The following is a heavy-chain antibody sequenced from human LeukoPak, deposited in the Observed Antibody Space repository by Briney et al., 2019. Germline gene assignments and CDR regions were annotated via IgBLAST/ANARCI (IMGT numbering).Heavy chain of an antibody. CDR2: SYYSGNT. V-gene: IGHV4-39*07. CDR3: ARYSYGSYYFDY. Sequence: PSETLSLTCGVSGGSISSSGYYWGWIRQPPGKGLEWIGSSYYSGNTYYNPSLKSRVIISVDTSKNQFSLKLSSVTAADTAVYYCARYSYGSYYFDYWGQGTLVTVSS. CDR1: GGSISSSGYY. D-gene: IGHD5-18*01. J-gene: IGHJ4*02.